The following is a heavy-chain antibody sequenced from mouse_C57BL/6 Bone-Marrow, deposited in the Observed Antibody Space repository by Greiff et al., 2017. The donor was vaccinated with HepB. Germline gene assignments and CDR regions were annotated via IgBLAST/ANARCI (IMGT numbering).Heavy chain of an antibody. V-gene: IGHV1-18*01. Sequence: VQLQQSGPELVKPGASVKIPCKASGYTFTDYNMDWVKQSHGKSLEWIGDINPNNGGTIYNQKFKGKATLTVDMSSSTAYMELRSLTSEDTAVYYCARAGVYDNYVGWFAYWGQGTLVTVSA. J-gene: IGHJ3*01. CDR2: INPNNGGT. CDR1: GYTFTDYN. CDR3: ARAGVYDNYVGWFAY. D-gene: IGHD2-1*01.